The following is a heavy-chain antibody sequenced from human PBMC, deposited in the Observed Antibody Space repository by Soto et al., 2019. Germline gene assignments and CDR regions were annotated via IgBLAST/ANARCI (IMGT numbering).Heavy chain of an antibody. V-gene: IGHV3-64D*06. CDR2: ISSNGGST. CDR3: VKNPYSSSFNFDY. Sequence: GGSLRLSCSASGFTFSSYAMHWVRQAPGKGLEYVSAISSNGGSTYYADSVKGRFTISRDNSKNTLYLQMSSLRAEDTAVYYCVKNPYSSSFNFDYWGQGTLVTVSS. CDR1: GFTFSSYA. J-gene: IGHJ4*02. D-gene: IGHD6-6*01.